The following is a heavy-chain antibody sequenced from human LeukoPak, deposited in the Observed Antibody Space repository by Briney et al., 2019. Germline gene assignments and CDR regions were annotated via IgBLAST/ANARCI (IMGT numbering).Heavy chain of an antibody. CDR2: ISGSGDIT. CDR3: AKARGFAEFDY. V-gene: IGHV3-23*01. CDR1: GFTFSGHG. Sequence: GGSLRLSCAASGFTFSGHGMRWVRQAPGKGLEWVSAISGSGDITYYADSVKGRFTVSRDNSKNTLYLQMNSLRAEDTALYFCAKARGFAEFDYWGQGTLVTVSS. J-gene: IGHJ4*02. D-gene: IGHD3-10*01.